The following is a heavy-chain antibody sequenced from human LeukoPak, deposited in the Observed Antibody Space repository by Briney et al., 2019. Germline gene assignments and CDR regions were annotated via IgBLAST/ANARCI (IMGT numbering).Heavy chain of an antibody. J-gene: IGHJ3*02. CDR2: ISSSSSYI. V-gene: IGHV3-21*01. Sequence: GGSLRLSCAASGFTFSSYSMNWVRQAPGKGLEWVSSISSSSSYIYYADSVKGRFTISRDNSKNTLYLQMNSLRAEDTAVYYCARQTYYYGSGRPDAFDIWGQGTMVTVSS. CDR1: GFTFSSYS. CDR3: ARQTYYYGSGRPDAFDI. D-gene: IGHD3-10*01.